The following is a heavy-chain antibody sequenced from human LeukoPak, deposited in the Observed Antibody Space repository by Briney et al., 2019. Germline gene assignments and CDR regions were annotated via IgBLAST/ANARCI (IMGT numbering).Heavy chain of an antibody. CDR2: FDPEDGEI. CDR3: ARVYGYKGIVATTEIDAFDI. V-gene: IGHV1-24*01. D-gene: IGHD5-12*01. Sequence: ASVKVSCKVSGYTLTELSMHWVRQAPGKGLEWMGGFDPEDGEIIYAQKFQGRVTMTEDTSTDTAYMELSSLRSEDTAVYYCARVYGYKGIVATTEIDAFDIWGQGTMVTVSS. CDR1: GYTLTELS. J-gene: IGHJ3*02.